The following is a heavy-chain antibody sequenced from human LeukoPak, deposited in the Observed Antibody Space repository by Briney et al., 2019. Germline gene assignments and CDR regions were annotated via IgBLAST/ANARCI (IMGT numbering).Heavy chain of an antibody. V-gene: IGHV1-24*01. Sequence: ASVKVSCKSSGYTFTGYGISWVRQAPGQGLEWMGSFDPEDGETIYAQKFQGRVTMTEDTSTDTAYMELSSLRSEDTAVYYCATRSLLGITISHTFDYWGQGTLVTVSS. CDR2: FDPEDGET. D-gene: IGHD3-9*01. CDR3: ATRSLLGITISHTFDY. J-gene: IGHJ4*02. CDR1: GYTFTGYG.